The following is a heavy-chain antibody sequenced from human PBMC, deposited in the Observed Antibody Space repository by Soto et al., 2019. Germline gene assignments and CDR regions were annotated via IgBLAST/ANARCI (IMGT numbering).Heavy chain of an antibody. CDR1: GFTFSSYA. V-gene: IGHV3-23*01. CDR3: AKVPHYGPQRLYYYYGMDV. CDR2: ISGSGGST. Sequence: GGSLRLSCAASGFTFSSYAMSWVRQAPGKGLEWVSAISGSGGSTYYADSVKGRFTISRDNSKNTLYLQMNSLRAEDTAVYYCAKVPHYGPQRLYYYYGMDVWGQGTTVTVSS. J-gene: IGHJ6*02. D-gene: IGHD3-10*01.